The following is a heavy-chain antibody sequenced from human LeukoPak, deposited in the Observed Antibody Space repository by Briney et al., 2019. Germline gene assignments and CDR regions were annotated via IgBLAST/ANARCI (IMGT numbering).Heavy chain of an antibody. D-gene: IGHD6-6*01. V-gene: IGHV4-34*01. CDR3: ARKRGIAARLGYMDV. J-gene: IGHJ6*03. Sequence: PSETLSLTCTVSGGSISSYYWSWIRQPPGKGLEWIGEINHSGSTNYNPSLKSPVTISVDTSKNQFSLKLSSVTAADTAVYYCARKRGIAARLGYMDVWGKGTTVTVSS. CDR2: INHSGST. CDR1: GGSISSYY.